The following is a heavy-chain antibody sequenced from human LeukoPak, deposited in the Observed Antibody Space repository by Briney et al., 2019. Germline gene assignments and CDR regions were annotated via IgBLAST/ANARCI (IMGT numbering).Heavy chain of an antibody. V-gene: IGHV3-30*04. J-gene: IGHJ4*02. D-gene: IGHD6-19*01. CDR2: IPFDGSGQ. Sequence: GGSLRLSCAASGFTFSSYAMHWVRQAPGKGLEWVAFIPFDGSGQYYADSVKGRFTYSRDNSKNTLHLQMNSLAVEDTAVYFCAKGSGFFLDSWGQGTMVTVSS. CDR3: AKGSGFFLDS. CDR1: GFTFSSYA.